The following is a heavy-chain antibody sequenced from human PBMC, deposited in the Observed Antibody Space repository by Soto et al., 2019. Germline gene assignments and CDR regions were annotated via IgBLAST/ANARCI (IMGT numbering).Heavy chain of an antibody. J-gene: IGHJ4*02. CDR2: IYSGGST. CDR3: ANRLVTAPR. Sequence: EVQLVESGGGLVQPGGSLRLSCAASGFSVSSNYMSWVRQAPGKGLECVSLIYSGGSTYYADSVKGRFTISRHNFNNTLYLQMNSLRSDDTAVYYCANRLVTAPRWGQGTLVTVSS. CDR1: GFSVSSNY. D-gene: IGHD2-21*02. V-gene: IGHV3-53*04.